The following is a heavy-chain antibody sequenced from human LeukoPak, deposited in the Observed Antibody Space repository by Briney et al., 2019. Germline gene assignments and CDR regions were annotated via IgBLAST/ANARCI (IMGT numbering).Heavy chain of an antibody. D-gene: IGHD1-26*01. CDR2: IVGSGDST. V-gene: IGHV3-23*01. Sequence: GGSLRLSCAASGFIFSNYAMSWVRQAPGKGLEWVSVIVGSGDSTYYADSVKGRFTISRDNSKNTLYLQMNSLSAEDTAVYYCAKGRGSANSGSNYWGQGTLVTVSS. J-gene: IGHJ4*02. CDR3: AKGRGSANSGSNY. CDR1: GFIFSNYA.